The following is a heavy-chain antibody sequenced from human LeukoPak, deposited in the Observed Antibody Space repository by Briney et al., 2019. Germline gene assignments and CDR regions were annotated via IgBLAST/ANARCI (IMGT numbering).Heavy chain of an antibody. D-gene: IGHD5-12*01. V-gene: IGHV1-8*02. J-gene: IGHJ4*02. CDR3: ARSGRGTYYYFDL. Sequence: GASVKVSCTASGYTFTTYEIHWVRQASGQGLEWMGWMNPNSGNTGYTQKFQGRVTMTADTSTSTAYMELRSLTSDDTAVYYCARSGRGTYYYFDLWGQGTLVTVSS. CDR2: MNPNSGNT. CDR1: GYTFTTYE.